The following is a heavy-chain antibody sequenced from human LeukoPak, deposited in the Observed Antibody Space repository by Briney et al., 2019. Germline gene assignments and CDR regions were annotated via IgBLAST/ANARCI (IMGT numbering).Heavy chain of an antibody. Sequence: SVKVSCKASGGTFSSYAISWVRQAPGQGLEWMGGIIPLFGTVNYAQKFQGRVTITTDESTSTAYMELSSLRSVDTAVYYCVRVGSVAGSDYLDYWGQGTLVTVSS. CDR1: GGTFSSYA. CDR3: VRVGSVAGSDYLDY. D-gene: IGHD6-19*01. J-gene: IGHJ4*02. V-gene: IGHV1-69*05. CDR2: IIPLFGTV.